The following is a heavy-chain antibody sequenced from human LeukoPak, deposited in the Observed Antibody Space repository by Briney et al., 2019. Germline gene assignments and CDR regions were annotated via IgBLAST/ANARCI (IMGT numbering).Heavy chain of an antibody. CDR3: AKDRGDYFDTSSQSFDS. D-gene: IGHD3-22*01. CDR1: DFILDSFD. V-gene: IGHV3-30*02. CDR2: IRYDGSDK. Sequence: PGGCLRLSCAPSDFILDSFDMHWVRQAPGKGLECVASIRYDGSDKYYADSVKGRFTVSRDNSQNTLYLQMSSLTTEDTAVYYCAKDRGDYFDTSSQSFDSWGQGTLVTVSS. J-gene: IGHJ4*02.